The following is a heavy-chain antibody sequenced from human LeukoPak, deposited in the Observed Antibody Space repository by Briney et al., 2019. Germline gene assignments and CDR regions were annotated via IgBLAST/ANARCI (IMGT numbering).Heavy chain of an antibody. V-gene: IGHV3-74*01. Sequence: GGSLRLSCAASGFTFSNYWMHWVRQAPGKGLVWVSRINSDGSSTSYADSVKGRFTISRDNAKNTLYLQMNSLRAEDTAVYYCARGGPIVDLIYWGQGTLVTVSS. D-gene: IGHD1-26*01. CDR3: ARGGPIVDLIY. CDR1: GFTFSNYW. J-gene: IGHJ4*02. CDR2: INSDGSST.